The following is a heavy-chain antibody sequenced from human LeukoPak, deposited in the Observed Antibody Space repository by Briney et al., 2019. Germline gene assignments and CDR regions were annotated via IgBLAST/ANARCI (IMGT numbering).Heavy chain of an antibody. V-gene: IGHV3-48*03. Sequence: PGGSLRLSCAASGFTFSSYEMNWVRQAPGKGLEWVSYISSSGSTIYYADSVKGRFTISRDNAKNSLYLQMNSLRAGDTAVYYCARDPPDFWGGLFDYWGQGTLVTVSS. CDR3: ARDPPDFWGGLFDY. CDR2: ISSSGSTI. J-gene: IGHJ4*02. CDR1: GFTFSSYE. D-gene: IGHD3-3*01.